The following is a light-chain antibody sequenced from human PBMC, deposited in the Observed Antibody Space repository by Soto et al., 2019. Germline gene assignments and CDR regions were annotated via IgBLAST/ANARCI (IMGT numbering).Light chain of an antibody. CDR3: QQYHGHPWT. CDR1: QDISSH. V-gene: IGKV1-8*01. Sequence: AIRMTQSPSSFSASTGDRVTITCRASQDISSHLAWFQQKPGKAPKLLIYAVSTLQGGVPSRFSGSGSGTDFTLTISRLQSEDFAAYYCQQYHGHPWTFGQGTKVEIK. CDR2: AVS. J-gene: IGKJ1*01.